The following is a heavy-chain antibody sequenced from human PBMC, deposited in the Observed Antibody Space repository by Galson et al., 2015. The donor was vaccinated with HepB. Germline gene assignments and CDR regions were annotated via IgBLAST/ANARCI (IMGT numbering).Heavy chain of an antibody. D-gene: IGHD7-27*01. CDR2: INSDVSTT. J-gene: IGHJ5*02. V-gene: IGHV3-74*01. CDR1: GFTFGSNW. Sequence: SLRLSCAASGFTFGSNWMQWVRQAPGKGLEWVSRINSDVSTTSYTDSVKGRFTISRDNAKNTLYLQMNSLRAEDTAVYYCGNWGSSWGQGTLVTVSS. CDR3: GNWGSS.